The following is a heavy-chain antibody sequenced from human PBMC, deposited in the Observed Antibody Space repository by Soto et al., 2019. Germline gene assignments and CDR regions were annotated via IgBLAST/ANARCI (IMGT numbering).Heavy chain of an antibody. CDR3: ARDHKWDGMDV. CDR2: IYYSGTT. Sequence: PSETLSLTCSVSGGSFSSDSFIWSWVRQFPEKGLEWIGYIYYSGTTYYNPSLRSRVIMSVDTSKNQFPLKLSSVTAADTAVYYCARDHKWDGMDVWGQGTTVTVSS. V-gene: IGHV4-31*03. CDR1: GGSFSSDSFI. J-gene: IGHJ6*02. D-gene: IGHD1-26*01.